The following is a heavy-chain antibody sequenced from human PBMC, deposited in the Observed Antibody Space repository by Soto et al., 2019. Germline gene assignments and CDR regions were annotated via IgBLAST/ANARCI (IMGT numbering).Heavy chain of an antibody. Sequence: EVQLLESGGGLVQPGGSLRLSCAASGFTFSSYAMSWVRQAPGKGLEWVSAISGSGGSTYYADSVKGRFTISRDNSKNTLYLQMNSLRAEDTAVYYCAKDLSRGAYYDFWSGYYPSYYYYYGMDVWGQGTTVTVSS. CDR2: ISGSGGST. J-gene: IGHJ6*02. CDR3: AKDLSRGAYYDFWSGYYPSYYYYYGMDV. CDR1: GFTFSSYA. V-gene: IGHV3-23*01. D-gene: IGHD3-3*01.